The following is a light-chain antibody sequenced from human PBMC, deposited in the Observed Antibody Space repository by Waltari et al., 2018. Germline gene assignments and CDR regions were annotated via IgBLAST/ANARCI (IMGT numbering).Light chain of an antibody. Sequence: EILVTQSPATLSVSPGERVTLSCRASQNVGTSLAWYQQKPGQTPRLLIFGAYSRASGVPARFSGSVSGTDFTLAISSLQSEDFAVYYCQQYEDWPRHSFGGGTKVQIE. CDR1: QNVGTS. CDR3: QQYEDWPRHS. J-gene: IGKJ4*01. V-gene: IGKV3-15*01. CDR2: GAY.